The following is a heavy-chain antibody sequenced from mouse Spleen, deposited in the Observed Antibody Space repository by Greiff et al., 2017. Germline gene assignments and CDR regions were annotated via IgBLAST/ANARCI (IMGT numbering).Heavy chain of an antibody. D-gene: IGHD2-4*01. J-gene: IGHJ1*01. CDR1: GYTFTSYT. Sequence: QVQLKESGAELARPGASVKMSCKASGYTFTSYTMHWVKQRPGQGLEWIGYINPSSGYTKYNQKFKDKATLTADKSSSTAYMQLSSLTSEDSAVYYCASSYDYDWYFDVWGAGTTVTVSS. CDR2: INPSSGYT. V-gene: IGHV1-4*01. CDR3: ASSYDYDWYFDV.